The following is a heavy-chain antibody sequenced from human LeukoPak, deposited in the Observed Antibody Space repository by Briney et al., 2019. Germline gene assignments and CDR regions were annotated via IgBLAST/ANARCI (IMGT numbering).Heavy chain of an antibody. CDR3: ARDVVAAPGTWDY. V-gene: IGHV4-61*02. CDR2: IYSSGST. J-gene: IGHJ4*02. Sequence: SETLSLTCTVSGGSINSDNYYWSWIRQPAGKGLEWIGRIYSSGSTNYNTSLKSRVTISLDTSKNQFSLKMSSVTAADTAVYYCARDVVAAPGTWDYWGQGTLVTVSS. CDR1: GGSINSDNYY. D-gene: IGHD6-13*01.